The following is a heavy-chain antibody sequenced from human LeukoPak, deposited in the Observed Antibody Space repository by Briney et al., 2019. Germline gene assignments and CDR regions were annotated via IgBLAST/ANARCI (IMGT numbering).Heavy chain of an antibody. CDR1: GFTFSRYW. V-gene: IGHV3-7*01. CDR3: ARTASSGYSPLFDY. D-gene: IGHD3-22*01. Sequence: GGFLRLSCAASGFTFSRYWMSWARQAPGKGLEWVANIKQDGSEKYYVDSVKGRFTISRDNAENSLYLQMNSLRAEDTAVYYCARTASSGYSPLFDYWGQGTLVTVSS. J-gene: IGHJ4*02. CDR2: IKQDGSEK.